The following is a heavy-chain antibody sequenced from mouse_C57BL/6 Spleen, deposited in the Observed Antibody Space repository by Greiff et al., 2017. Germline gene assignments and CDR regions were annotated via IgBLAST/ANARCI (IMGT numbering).Heavy chain of an antibody. J-gene: IGHJ4*01. CDR3: ASGYYDYDGAYYYARDD. CDR2: IYPGSGST. CDR1: GYTFTSYW. V-gene: IGHV1-55*01. D-gene: IGHD2-4*01. Sequence: QVQLQQPGAELVKPGASVKMSCKASGYTFTSYWITWVKQRPGQGLEWIGDIYPGSGSTNYNEKFKSKATLTVDTSSSSAYMQLSSLTSEDSAVYYCASGYYDYDGAYYYARDDWGQGTSVTVSS.